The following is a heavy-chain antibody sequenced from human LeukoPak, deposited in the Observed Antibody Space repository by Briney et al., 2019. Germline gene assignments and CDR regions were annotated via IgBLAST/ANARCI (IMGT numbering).Heavy chain of an antibody. V-gene: IGHV4-39*01. CDR2: LYYSGST. J-gene: IGHJ4*02. CDR1: GGSITNNNYY. CDR3: ARVRRNYYDSSGYTSFDY. Sequence: SETLSLTCTVSGGSITNNNYYWDWIRQPPGKGLEWIGDLYYSGSTHYNPSLKSRVTLSVDTSKNQFSLKLNSVTAADTAVYYCARVRRNYYDSSGYTSFDYWGQGTLVTVSS. D-gene: IGHD3-22*01.